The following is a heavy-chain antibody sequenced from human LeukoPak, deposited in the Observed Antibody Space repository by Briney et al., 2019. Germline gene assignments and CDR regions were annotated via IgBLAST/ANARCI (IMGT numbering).Heavy chain of an antibody. CDR2: INHSGST. D-gene: IGHD5-12*01. CDR1: GGSLSGYY. J-gene: IGHJ4*02. CDR3: ARGARGYSGYDFDY. Sequence: PSETLSLTCAVYGGSLSGYYWSCICQPPGKGLEWMGEINHSGSTNYNPSLKSRVTISVDTSKNQFSLKLSSVTAADTAVYYCARGARGYSGYDFDYWGQGTLVTVSS. V-gene: IGHV4-34*01.